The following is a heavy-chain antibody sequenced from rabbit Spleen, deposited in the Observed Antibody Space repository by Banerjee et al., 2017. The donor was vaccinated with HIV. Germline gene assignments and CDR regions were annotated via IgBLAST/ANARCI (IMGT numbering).Heavy chain of an antibody. D-gene: IGHD2-1*01. V-gene: IGHV1S40*01. CDR2: IYTGSGST. CDR3: GRGGDWGSRFDL. J-gene: IGHJ3*01. Sequence: QSLEESGGGLVQPEGSLTLTCTASGFSFSSGYDMCWVRQAPEKRPEWSGCIYTGSGSTGYASWAKGRFPISKTSSTTMTLQMTSLTAADTATYFCGRGGDWGSRFDLWGPGTLVTVS. CDR1: GFSFSSGYD.